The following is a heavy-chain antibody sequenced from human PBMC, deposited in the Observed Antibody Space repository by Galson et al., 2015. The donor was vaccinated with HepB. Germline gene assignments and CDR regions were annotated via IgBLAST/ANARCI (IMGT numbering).Heavy chain of an antibody. D-gene: IGHD1-26*01. CDR2: IRSKAYGGTT. V-gene: IGHV3-49*03. CDR1: GFTFGDYA. Sequence: SLRLSCAASGFTFGDYAMSWFRQAPGKGLEWVGFIRSKAYGGTTEYAASVKGRFTISRDDSKSIAYLQMNSLKTEDTAVYYCTRDPRGSHWGFGVWGQGTTVTVSS. CDR3: TRDPRGSHWGFGV. J-gene: IGHJ6*02.